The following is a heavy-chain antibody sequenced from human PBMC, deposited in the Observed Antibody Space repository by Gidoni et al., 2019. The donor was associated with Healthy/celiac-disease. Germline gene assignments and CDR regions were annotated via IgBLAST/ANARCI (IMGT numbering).Heavy chain of an antibody. V-gene: IGHV3-30-3*01. CDR2: IAYDGSNK. Sequence: QVQLVESGGGVVQPGRSLRLSCAASGFTFSSYAMHWVRQAPGKGLEWVAVIAYDGSNKYYADSVKGRFTISRDNSKNTLYLQMNSLRAEDTAVYYCARDHCSSTSCRTGDYYYGMDVWGQGTTVTVSS. CDR1: GFTFSSYA. J-gene: IGHJ6*02. CDR3: ARDHCSSTSCRTGDYYYGMDV. D-gene: IGHD2-2*01.